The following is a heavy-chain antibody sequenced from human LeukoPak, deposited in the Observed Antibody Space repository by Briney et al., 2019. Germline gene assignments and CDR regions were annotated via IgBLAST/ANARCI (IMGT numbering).Heavy chain of an antibody. D-gene: IGHD2-2*01. V-gene: IGHV1-2*02. CDR1: GYTFSGYY. CDR2: INPNSGGT. CDR3: ARIFCSSTSCYFFDY. J-gene: IGHJ4*02. Sequence: ASVKVSFKASGYTFSGYYMHWVRQAPGQGLEWMGWINPNSGGTNYAQKFQGRVTMTRDTSISTAYMELRRLRSDDTAVYYCARIFCSSTSCYFFDYWGQGTLVTVS.